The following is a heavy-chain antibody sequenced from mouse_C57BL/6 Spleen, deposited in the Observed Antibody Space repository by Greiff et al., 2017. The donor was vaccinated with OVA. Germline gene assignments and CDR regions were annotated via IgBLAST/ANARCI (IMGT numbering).Heavy chain of an antibody. D-gene: IGHD1-1*01. Sequence: QVHVKQSGAELVKPGASVKISCKASGYAFSSYWMNWVKQRPGKGLEWIGQIYPGDGDTNYNGKFKGKATLTADKSSSTAYMQLSSLTSEDSAVYFCARSDDYYGRNYWGQGTTLTVSS. V-gene: IGHV1-80*01. J-gene: IGHJ2*01. CDR2: IYPGDGDT. CDR3: ARSDDYYGRNY. CDR1: GYAFSSYW.